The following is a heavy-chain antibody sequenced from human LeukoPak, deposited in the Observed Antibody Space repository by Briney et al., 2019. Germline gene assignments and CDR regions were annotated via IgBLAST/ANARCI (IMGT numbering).Heavy chain of an antibody. Sequence: GGSLRLSCAASGFTFSGSAMPWVRQASGKGLEWVGRIRSKANSYATAYAASVKGRFTISRDDSKNTAYLQMNSLKTEDTAVYYCTGGYSGTFCDYWGQGPLVAVSS. CDR1: GFTFSGSA. J-gene: IGHJ4*02. D-gene: IGHD1-26*01. CDR2: IRSKANSYAT. V-gene: IGHV3-73*01. CDR3: TGGYSGTFCDY.